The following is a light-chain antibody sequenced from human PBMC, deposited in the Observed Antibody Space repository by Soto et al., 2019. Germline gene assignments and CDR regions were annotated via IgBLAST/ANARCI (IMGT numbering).Light chain of an antibody. CDR2: AAS. CDR3: QQSHSAPLT. J-gene: IGKJ4*01. Sequence: QMTQSPSSLFASVGDRVTITCRASQSISSHLNWYQQKVGQTPRLLIYAASTLQSEVPPRFSGSGSGTEHTLTLSGLQREDFATYYCQQSHSAPLTFGGGTKIQI. V-gene: IGKV1-39*01. CDR1: QSISSH.